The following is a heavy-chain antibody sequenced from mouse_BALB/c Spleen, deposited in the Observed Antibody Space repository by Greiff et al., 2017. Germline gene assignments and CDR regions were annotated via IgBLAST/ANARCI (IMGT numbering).Heavy chain of an antibody. CDR1: GFNIKDTY. CDR2: IDPANGNT. V-gene: IGHV14-3*02. CDR3: ARGTVYYYDMDY. J-gene: IGHJ4*01. Sequence: VQLQQSGAELVKPGASVKLSCTASGFNIKDTYMHWVKQRPEQGLEWIGRIDPANGNTKYDPKFQGKATITADTSSNTAYLQLSSLTSEDTAVYYCARGTVYYYDMDYWGQGTSVTVSS. D-gene: IGHD4-1*01.